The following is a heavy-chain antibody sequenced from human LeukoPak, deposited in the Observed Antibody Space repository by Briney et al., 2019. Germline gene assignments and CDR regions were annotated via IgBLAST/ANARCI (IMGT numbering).Heavy chain of an antibody. V-gene: IGHV1-46*03. J-gene: IGHJ4*02. CDR1: GYTFTSYY. CDR2: INPSGGST. D-gene: IGHD4-17*01. Sequence: ASVKVSCKASGYTFTSYYMHWVRQAPGQGLEWMGIINPSGGSTSYAQKFQGRVTMTRDTSTSTVYMELSSLRSEDTAVYYCARVGGSTVTTPYYFDYWGQGTPVTVSS. CDR3: ARVGGSTVTTPYYFDY.